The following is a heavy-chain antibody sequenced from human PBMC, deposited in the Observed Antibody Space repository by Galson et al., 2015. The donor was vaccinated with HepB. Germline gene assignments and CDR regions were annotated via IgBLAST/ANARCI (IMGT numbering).Heavy chain of an antibody. Sequence: SLRLSCAASGFTFSSYAMHWVRQAPGKGLEYVSAISSNGGSTYYADSVKGRFTISRDNSKNTLYLQMSSLRAEDTAVYYCVKDSGDLQLWLRYYYYYGMDVWGQGTTVTVSS. V-gene: IGHV3-64D*06. D-gene: IGHD5-18*01. CDR1: GFTFSSYA. CDR3: VKDSGDLQLWLRYYYYYGMDV. J-gene: IGHJ6*02. CDR2: ISSNGGST.